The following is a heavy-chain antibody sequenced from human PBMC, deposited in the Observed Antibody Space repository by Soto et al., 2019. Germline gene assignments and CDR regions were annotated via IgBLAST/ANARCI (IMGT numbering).Heavy chain of an antibody. CDR1: SCSITCSFYY. D-gene: IGHD5-18*01. CDR2: IYYSGST. Sequence: SEKLSLPYTVSSCSITCSFYYWAWFRRPRGMGLEWSGSIYYSGSTYYHPSLKSRVTISVDTSKNQFSLKLSSVTAADTAVYYCACIFSGGYGYGFYYYGMDVWVQGTTVT. J-gene: IGHJ6*02. V-gene: IGHV4-39*01. CDR3: ACIFSGGYGYGFYYYGMDV.